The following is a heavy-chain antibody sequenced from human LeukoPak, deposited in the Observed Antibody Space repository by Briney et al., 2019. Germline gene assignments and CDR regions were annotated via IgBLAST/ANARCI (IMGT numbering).Heavy chain of an antibody. CDR3: AREDYSNQFDY. Sequence: PSETLSLTCTVSGYSISSGYYWGWIRQPPGKGLEWIGSIYHSGSTYYNPSLKSRVTISVDTSKNQISLKLSSVTAADTAVYYCAREDYSNQFDYWGQGTLVTVSS. D-gene: IGHD4-11*01. V-gene: IGHV4-38-2*02. CDR1: GYSISSGYY. CDR2: IYHSGST. J-gene: IGHJ4*02.